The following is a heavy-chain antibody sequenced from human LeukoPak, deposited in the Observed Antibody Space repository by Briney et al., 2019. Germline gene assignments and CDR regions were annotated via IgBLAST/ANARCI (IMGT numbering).Heavy chain of an antibody. CDR3: ARERDLGYCSSTSCYVLDY. Sequence: SVKVSCKASGGTFSSYAISWVRQAPGQGLEWMGRIIPILVIANYAQKFQPRVTITAAKSTSTAYMELSSLRSEDTAVYYCARERDLGYCSSTSCYVLDYWGQGPVVTVS. D-gene: IGHD2-2*01. V-gene: IGHV1-69*04. CDR1: GGTFSSYA. CDR2: IIPILVIA. J-gene: IGHJ4*02.